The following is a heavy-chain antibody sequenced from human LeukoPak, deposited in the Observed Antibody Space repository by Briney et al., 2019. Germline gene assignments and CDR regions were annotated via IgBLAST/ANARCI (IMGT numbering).Heavy chain of an antibody. CDR3: AKDRYSYAFEYFES. CDR2: ISNDESKK. Sequence: PGGSLRLSCAASGFTFSSYGMRWVRQAPGKGLEWVAVISNDESKKYYADSVKGRFTISRDNSKNTLFLQVSSLRAEDTAVYYCAKDRYSYAFEYFESWGQGTLVTVSS. J-gene: IGHJ4*02. D-gene: IGHD3-16*01. CDR1: GFTFSSYG. V-gene: IGHV3-30*18.